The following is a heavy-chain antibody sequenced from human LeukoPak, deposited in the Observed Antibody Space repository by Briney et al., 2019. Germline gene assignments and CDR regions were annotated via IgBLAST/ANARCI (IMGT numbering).Heavy chain of an antibody. V-gene: IGHV3-30*01. J-gene: IGHJ4*02. CDR2: ISYDGSNK. CDR3: ARGHA. Sequence: AGGSLRLSCAASGFTFSSYAMHWVRQAPGKGLEWVAVISYDGSNKYYADSVKGRFTISRDNSKNTLYLQMNSLRAEDTAVYYCARGHAWGQGTLVTVSS. CDR1: GFTFSSYA. D-gene: IGHD2-21*02.